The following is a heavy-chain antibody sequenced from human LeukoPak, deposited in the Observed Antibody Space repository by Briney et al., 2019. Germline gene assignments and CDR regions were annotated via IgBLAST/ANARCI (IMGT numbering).Heavy chain of an antibody. CDR1: GYIFASYW. CDR2: IYPSDSDT. D-gene: IGHD2-15*01. Sequence: GESLKISCKAAGYIFASYWIGWVRQMPGKSLEWMGIIYPSDSDTRYSPSFQGQVTFSVDQSTNTALLQWSTLRASDSATYYCARQKYCSGASCFVVTDPFEYWGQGTQVIVSS. V-gene: IGHV5-51*01. J-gene: IGHJ4*02. CDR3: ARQKYCSGASCFVVTDPFEY.